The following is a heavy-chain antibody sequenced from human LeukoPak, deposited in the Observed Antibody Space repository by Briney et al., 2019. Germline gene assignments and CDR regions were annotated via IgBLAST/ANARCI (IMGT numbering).Heavy chain of an antibody. CDR3: ARDTDTVTTILDY. Sequence: PGGSLRLSCAASGFTFSSYWMHWVRQAPGKGLVWVSRINSDGCSTSYADSVKGRFTISRDNAKNTLYLQMNSLRAEDAAVYYCARDTDTVTTILDYWGQGTLVTVSS. V-gene: IGHV3-74*01. D-gene: IGHD4-17*01. CDR1: GFTFSSYW. CDR2: INSDGCST. J-gene: IGHJ4*02.